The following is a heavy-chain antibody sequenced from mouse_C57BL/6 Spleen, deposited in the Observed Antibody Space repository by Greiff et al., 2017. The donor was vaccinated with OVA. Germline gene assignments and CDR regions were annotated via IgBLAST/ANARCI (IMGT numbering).Heavy chain of an antibody. Sequence: QVQLQQPGAELVQPGASVKLSCKASGYTFTSYWMHWVKQRPGQGLEWIGMIHPNSGSTNYNEKFKSKATLTVDKSSSTAYMQLSSLTSEDSAVYYCARNPYYAMDYWGQGTSVTVSS. V-gene: IGHV1-64*01. CDR2: IHPNSGST. J-gene: IGHJ4*01. CDR1: GYTFTSYW. CDR3: ARNPYYAMDY.